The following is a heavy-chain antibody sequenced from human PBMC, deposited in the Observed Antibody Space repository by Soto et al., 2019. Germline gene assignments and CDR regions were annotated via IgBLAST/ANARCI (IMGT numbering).Heavy chain of an antibody. D-gene: IGHD1-26*01. CDR1: GFTFTNYG. J-gene: IGHJ4*02. CDR3: AKDRYSGSLYTFEY. CDR2: ISYDGSKQ. V-gene: IGHV3-30*18. Sequence: QVQLVESGGGVVQPGRSLRLSCAASGFTFTNYGMHWVRQAPGKGLEWVAVISYDGSKQFYADSVKGRFTISRDNSKNTLCLQMNSLGTEDTAVEYCAKDRYSGSLYTFEYWGQGTLVTVSA.